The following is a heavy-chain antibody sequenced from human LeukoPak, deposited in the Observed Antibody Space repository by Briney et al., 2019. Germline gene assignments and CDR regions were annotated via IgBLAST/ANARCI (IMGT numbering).Heavy chain of an antibody. Sequence: GASVKVSCKASGYTFTDHYLHWIRQATGKGLEWVGRVDPEDGEAKYAEKFQGRVTITADTSTDTAYMELDSLTSEDTAIFYCATHETGFDPHCLDYWGQGTLVTVSS. D-gene: IGHD3-9*01. CDR3: ATHETGFDPHCLDY. CDR2: VDPEDGEA. CDR1: GYTFTDHY. V-gene: IGHV1-69-2*01. J-gene: IGHJ4*02.